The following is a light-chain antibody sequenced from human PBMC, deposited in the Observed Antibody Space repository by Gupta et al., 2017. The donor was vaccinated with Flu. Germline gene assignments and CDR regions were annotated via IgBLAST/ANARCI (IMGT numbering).Light chain of an antibody. CDR1: QSVSSSY. CDR2: GAS. J-gene: IGKJ2*01. CDR3: QQYGSSPLYI. Sequence: EIVLTQSPGTLSLSPGERATLSCRASQSVSSSYLAWYQQKPCQAPRLLIYGASSRATGIPDRFSGSGSGTDFTLTISRLEPEDFAMYYCQQYGSSPLYIFGQGTKMEIK. V-gene: IGKV3-20*01.